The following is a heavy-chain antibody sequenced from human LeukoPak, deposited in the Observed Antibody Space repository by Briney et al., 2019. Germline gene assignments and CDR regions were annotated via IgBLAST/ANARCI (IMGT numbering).Heavy chain of an antibody. CDR3: ARGDYVWGSYRRYFDY. D-gene: IGHD3-16*02. V-gene: IGHV4-30-2*01. CDR1: GGSISSGGYY. Sequence: SQTLSLTCTVSGGSISSGGYYWSWIRQPPGKGLEWIGEINHSGSTNYNPSLKSRVTISVDTSKNQFSLKLSSVTAADTAVYYCARGDYVWGSYRRYFDYWGQGTLVTVSS. CDR2: INHSGST. J-gene: IGHJ4*02.